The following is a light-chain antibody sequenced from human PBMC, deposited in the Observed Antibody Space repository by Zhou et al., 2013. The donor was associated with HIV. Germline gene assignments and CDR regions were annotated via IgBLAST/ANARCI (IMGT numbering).Light chain of an antibody. CDR2: KAT. J-gene: IGKJ1*01. Sequence: DIQMTQSPSTLSASVGDRVTITCRASQSISNWLAWYQQKPGKAPKVLIYKATSLESGVPSRFSGSGSGTEFTLTISSLQPEDVATYYCQKYDSAPATFGQGTKVEIK. CDR1: QSISNW. V-gene: IGKV1-5*03. CDR3: QKYDSAPAT.